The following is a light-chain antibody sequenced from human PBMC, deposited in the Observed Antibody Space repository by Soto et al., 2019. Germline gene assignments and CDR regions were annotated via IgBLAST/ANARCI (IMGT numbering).Light chain of an antibody. J-gene: IGLJ1*01. CDR3: QSFDSSLRVYV. CDR2: NNL. Sequence: QSVLTQPPSVSGAPGQRVTISCTGSSSNFGAGYEVHWYKQLPGAAPTLVIFNNLNRPSGVPERFSSSKSGTSASLVISGLQAEDEADYYCQSFDSSLRVYVFGSGTKVTVL. V-gene: IGLV1-40*01. CDR1: SSNFGAGYE.